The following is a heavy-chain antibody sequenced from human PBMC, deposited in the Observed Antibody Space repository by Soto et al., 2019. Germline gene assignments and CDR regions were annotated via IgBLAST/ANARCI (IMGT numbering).Heavy chain of an antibody. Sequence: ASVKVSCKASGYTFTSYYMHWVRQAPGQGLEWMGIINPSGGSTSYAQKFQGRVTMTRDTSTSTVYMELSSLRSEDTAVYYCARSRLETYYYFWSGYHFFDYWGQGTLVTVSS. V-gene: IGHV1-46*03. D-gene: IGHD3-3*01. CDR2: INPSGGST. J-gene: IGHJ4*02. CDR1: GYTFTSYY. CDR3: ARSRLETYYYFWSGYHFFDY.